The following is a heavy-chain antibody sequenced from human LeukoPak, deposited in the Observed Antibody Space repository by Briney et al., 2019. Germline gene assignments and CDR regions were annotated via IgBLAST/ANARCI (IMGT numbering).Heavy chain of an antibody. CDR3: ARVYSGWLDC. D-gene: IGHD6-19*01. J-gene: IGHJ4*02. CDR1: GGSISSYY. V-gene: IGHV4-59*01. CDR2: IYYSGST. Sequence: SETLSLTCTASGGSISSYYWSWIRQPPGKGLEWIGYIYYSGSTNYNPSLKSRVTISVDTSKNQFSLKLSSVTAADTAVYYCARVYSGWLDCWGQGTLVTVSS.